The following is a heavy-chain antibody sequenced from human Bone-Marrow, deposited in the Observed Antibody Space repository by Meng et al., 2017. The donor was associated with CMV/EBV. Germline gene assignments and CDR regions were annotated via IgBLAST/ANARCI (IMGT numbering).Heavy chain of an antibody. J-gene: IGHJ4*02. CDR1: GFTVSSNY. CDR2: IYSGGSST. CDR3: AKDTIPLGAVAATLGY. Sequence: GESLKISCADSGFTVSSNYRSWVRQAPGKGLEWVSVIYSGGSSTYYADSVKGRFTISRDNSKNTLYLQMNSLRAEDTAVYYCAKDTIPLGAVAATLGYWGQGTLVTVSS. V-gene: IGHV3-23*03. D-gene: IGHD6-19*01.